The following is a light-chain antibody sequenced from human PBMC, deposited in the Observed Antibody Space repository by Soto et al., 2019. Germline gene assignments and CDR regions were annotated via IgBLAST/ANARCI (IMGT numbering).Light chain of an antibody. J-gene: IGKJ5*01. V-gene: IGKV3-11*01. CDR2: GAF. CDR1: PSVANF. CDR3: QQRNIWPPVT. Sequence: EIVLTKSPATLSFSQGERATLSCRASPSVANFVAWYQQKPGQAPRLLIYGAFNRATGIPATFSGSGSGTDFALTISSLEPEDSAVYYCQQRNIWPPVTFGHGTRLDIK.